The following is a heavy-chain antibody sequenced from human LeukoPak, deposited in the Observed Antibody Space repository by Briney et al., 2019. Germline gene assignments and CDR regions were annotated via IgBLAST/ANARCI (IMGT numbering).Heavy chain of an antibody. Sequence: GGSLRLPCAASGFXFSSYGIHWVRQAPGKGLEWVSSISSSSTYIYYADSVKGRFTISRDNAKNSLYLQMNSLRGEDTAVYYCARESFSGWYDDDWGKGTLVTVSS. J-gene: IGHJ4*02. CDR1: GFXFSSYG. D-gene: IGHD6-19*01. CDR2: ISSSSTYI. V-gene: IGHV3-21*01. CDR3: ARESFSGWYDDD.